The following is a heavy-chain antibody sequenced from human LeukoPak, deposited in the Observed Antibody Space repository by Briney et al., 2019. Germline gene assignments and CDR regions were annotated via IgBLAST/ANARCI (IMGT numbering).Heavy chain of an antibody. CDR3: ARGAGYNYPYYFDY. J-gene: IGHJ4*02. CDR2: ITNSGGST. Sequence: GSLRLSCAASGFTFSSYAMSWVRQAPGKGLEWVSTITNSGGSTYYADSVKGRFTISRDNSKNTLYLQMNSLRAEDTAVYYCARGAGYNYPYYFDYWGQGTLVTVSS. D-gene: IGHD5-24*01. CDR1: GFTFSSYA. V-gene: IGHV3-23*01.